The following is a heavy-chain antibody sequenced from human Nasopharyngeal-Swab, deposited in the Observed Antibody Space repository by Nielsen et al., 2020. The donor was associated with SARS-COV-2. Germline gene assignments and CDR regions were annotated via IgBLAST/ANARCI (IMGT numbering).Heavy chain of an antibody. D-gene: IGHD1-7*01. J-gene: IGHJ4*02. CDR1: GGSISSGGYY. Sequence: LRLSCTVSGGSISSGGYYWSWIRQHPGKGLEWIGYIYYSGSTYYNPSLKSRVTISVDKSKNQFSLNLSSVTAADTAVYYCARGGGWNFGYWGQGTLVTVSS. CDR2: IYYSGST. V-gene: IGHV4-31*03. CDR3: ARGGGWNFGY.